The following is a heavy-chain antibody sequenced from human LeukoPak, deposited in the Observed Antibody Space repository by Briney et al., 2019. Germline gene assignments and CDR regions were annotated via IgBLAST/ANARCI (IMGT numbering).Heavy chain of an antibody. V-gene: IGHV3-23*01. D-gene: IGHD6-19*01. CDR3: AKSFAQWLDPPPIDY. J-gene: IGHJ4*02. Sequence: GGSLRPSCAASGFTFSSYAMSWVRQAPGKGLEWVSAISGSGGSTYYADSVKGRFTISRDNSKNTLYLQMNSLRAEDTAVYYCAKSFAQWLDPPPIDYWGQGTLVTVSS. CDR1: GFTFSSYA. CDR2: ISGSGGST.